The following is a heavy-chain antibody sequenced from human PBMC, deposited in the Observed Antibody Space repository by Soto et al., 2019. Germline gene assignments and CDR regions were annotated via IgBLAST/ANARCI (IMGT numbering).Heavy chain of an antibody. CDR1: GGSISSSSYY. Sequence: QLQLQESGPGLVKPSETLSLTCTVSGGSISSSSYYWGWIRQPPGKGLEWIGSIYYSGSTYYNPSLKSRVTISVETSKNQFSLTLSSVTAADTAVYYCARRKRGFLEWLFSAFDIWGQGTMVTVSS. J-gene: IGHJ3*02. V-gene: IGHV4-39*01. CDR2: IYYSGST. D-gene: IGHD3-3*01. CDR3: ARRKRGFLEWLFSAFDI.